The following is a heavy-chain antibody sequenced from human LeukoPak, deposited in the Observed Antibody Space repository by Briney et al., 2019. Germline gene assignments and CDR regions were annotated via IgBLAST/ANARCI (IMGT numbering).Heavy chain of an antibody. D-gene: IGHD3-10*01. V-gene: IGHV4-34*01. CDR3: AREDYYGSGSYFYL. CDR2: INHSGST. Sequence: PSETLSLTCAVYGGSFSGYYWSWIRQPPGKGLEWIGEINHSGSTNYNPSLKSRVTISVDTSKNQFSLKLSSVTAADTAVYYCAREDYYGSGSYFYLWGRGTLVTVSS. J-gene: IGHJ2*01. CDR1: GGSFSGYY.